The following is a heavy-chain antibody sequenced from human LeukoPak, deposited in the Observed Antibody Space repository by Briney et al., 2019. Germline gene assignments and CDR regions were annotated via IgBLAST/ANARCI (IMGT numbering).Heavy chain of an antibody. CDR2: ISSNGGST. CDR3: ARDRITMVRGVLWRGYFGY. D-gene: IGHD3-10*01. CDR1: GFTFSSYA. J-gene: IGHJ4*02. Sequence: GGSLRLSCAASGFTFSSYAMHWVRQAPGKGLEYVSAISSNGGSTYYANSVKGRFTISRDNSKNTLYLQMGSLRAEDMAVYYCARDRITMVRGVLWRGYFGYWGQGTLVSVSS. V-gene: IGHV3-64*01.